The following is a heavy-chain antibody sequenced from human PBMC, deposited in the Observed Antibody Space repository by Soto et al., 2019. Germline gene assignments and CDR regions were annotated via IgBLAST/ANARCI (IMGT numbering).Heavy chain of an antibody. D-gene: IGHD3-10*01. CDR1: GFNFSDYI. V-gene: IGHV3-30-3*01. Sequence: GESLKISCAASGFNFSDYIIHWVRQAPGKGLEWVAIILHDGNNKYYADSVKGRFTISRDNSKNTLYLQMNSLGTEDTAIYYCARDDEGGSYCDLGYWGQGTLVTVSS. J-gene: IGHJ4*02. CDR2: ILHDGNNK. CDR3: ARDDEGGSYCDLGY.